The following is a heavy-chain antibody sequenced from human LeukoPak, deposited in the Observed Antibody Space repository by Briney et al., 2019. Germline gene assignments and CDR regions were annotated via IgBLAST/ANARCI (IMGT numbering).Heavy chain of an antibody. Sequence: ASVKVSCKASGGTFSSYAISWVRQAPGQGLEWMGGIIPIFGTANYAQRFQGRVTITADESTSTAYTELSSLRSEDTAVYYCAREGEDSGFTMGASDIWGQGTMVTVSS. V-gene: IGHV1-69*13. CDR1: GGTFSSYA. D-gene: IGHD5-12*01. CDR3: AREGEDSGFTMGASDI. J-gene: IGHJ3*02. CDR2: IIPIFGTA.